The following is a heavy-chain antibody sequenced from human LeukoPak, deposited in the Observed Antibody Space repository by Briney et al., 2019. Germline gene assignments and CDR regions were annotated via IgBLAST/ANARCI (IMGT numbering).Heavy chain of an antibody. Sequence: SETLSLTCDVSGGSVTSTNWWTWFRQPPGKGLEWIGEVHLDERTNYNPSLKSRLVMSADLPENHISLKLTSVTAADTAVYYCAREGGFYRPLDYSGQGTLVTVSS. CDR2: VHLDERT. CDR1: GGSVTSTNW. CDR3: AREGGFYRPLDY. V-gene: IGHV4-4*02. J-gene: IGHJ4*02. D-gene: IGHD6-25*01.